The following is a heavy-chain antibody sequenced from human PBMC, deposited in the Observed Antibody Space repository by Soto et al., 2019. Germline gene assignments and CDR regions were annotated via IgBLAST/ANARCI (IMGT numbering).Heavy chain of an antibody. CDR3: ARAASSSSYLSKRYYGMDV. Sequence: GGSLRLSCAASGFTLTSYDMHWVLQATGKGLEWVSAIGTAGDTYYPGSVKGRFTISRENAKNSLYLQMNSLRAEDTAVYYCARAASSSSYLSKRYYGMDVWGQGT. D-gene: IGHD6-6*01. CDR1: GFTLTSYD. J-gene: IGHJ6*02. CDR2: IGTAGDT. V-gene: IGHV3-13*01.